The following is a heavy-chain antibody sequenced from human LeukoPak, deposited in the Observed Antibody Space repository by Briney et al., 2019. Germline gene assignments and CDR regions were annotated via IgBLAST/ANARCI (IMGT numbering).Heavy chain of an antibody. CDR2: IYYSGST. V-gene: IGHV4-39*07. CDR3: ARDQCSGSYYGSNFDY. Sequence: PSETLSLTCTVSGGSISSSSYYWGWIRQPPGKGLEWIGSIYYSGSTYYNPSLKSRVTISVDTSKNQFSLKLSSVTAADTAVYYCARDQCSGSYYGSNFDYWGQGTLVTVSS. CDR1: GGSISSSSYY. D-gene: IGHD1-26*01. J-gene: IGHJ4*02.